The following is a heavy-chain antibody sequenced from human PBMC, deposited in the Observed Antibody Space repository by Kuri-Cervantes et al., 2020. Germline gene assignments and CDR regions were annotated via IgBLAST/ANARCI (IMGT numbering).Heavy chain of an antibody. CDR2: IWYDGSNK. J-gene: IGHJ4*02. CDR1: GFTFSSYW. V-gene: IGHV3-33*08. Sequence: GESLKISCAASGFTFSSYWMSWVRQAPGKGLEWVAVIWYDGSNKYYADSVKGRFTISRDNSKNTLYLQMNSLRAEDTAVYYCARWSGEFIDYWGQGTLVTVSS. D-gene: IGHD3-10*01. CDR3: ARWSGEFIDY.